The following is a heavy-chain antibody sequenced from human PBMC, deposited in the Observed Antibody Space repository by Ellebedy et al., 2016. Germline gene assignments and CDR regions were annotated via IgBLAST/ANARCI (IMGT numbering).Heavy chain of an antibody. V-gene: IGHV3-23*01. Sequence: GGSLRLSCAASGFAVSSSYVSWVRQAPGKGPEWVSAVVGSGERTFYADSVKGRFTISRDNSKNRLYLQMSSLKVEDTATYYCANVGGSGIYFNGYWGLGTLVTVSS. CDR2: VVGSGERT. D-gene: IGHD3-10*01. CDR3: ANVGGSGIYFNGY. J-gene: IGHJ4*02. CDR1: GFAVSSSY.